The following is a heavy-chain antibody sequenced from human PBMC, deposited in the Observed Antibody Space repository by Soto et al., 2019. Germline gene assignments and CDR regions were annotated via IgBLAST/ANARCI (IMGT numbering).Heavy chain of an antibody. CDR3: ARDPGYSYGYN. D-gene: IGHD5-18*01. CDR1: GYTFTSYA. Sequence: QVQLVQSGAEVKKPGASVKVSCKASGYTFTSYAMHWVRQAPGQRLEWMGWINAGNGNTKYSQKFQGRVPITRDTPASTADRELSSLRSEDTAGYYCARDPGYSYGYNWGKGTLGTVSS. V-gene: IGHV1-3*01. CDR2: INAGNGNT. J-gene: IGHJ4*02.